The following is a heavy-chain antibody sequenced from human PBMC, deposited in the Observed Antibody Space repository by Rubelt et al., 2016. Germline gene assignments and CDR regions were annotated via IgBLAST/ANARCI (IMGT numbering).Heavy chain of an antibody. J-gene: IGHJ5*02. CDR1: GFTFSSYA. CDR2: ISGSGGST. V-gene: IGHV3-23*01. D-gene: IGHD1-26*01. Sequence: GGSLRLSCAASGFTFSSYAMSWVRQAPGKGLEWVSAISGSGGSTYYADSVKGRFTISRDNSKNTLYLQMNSLRAEDTAVYYCAKNRAGGSSRNWFDPWGQGTLVTVSS. CDR3: AKNRAGGSSRNWFDP.